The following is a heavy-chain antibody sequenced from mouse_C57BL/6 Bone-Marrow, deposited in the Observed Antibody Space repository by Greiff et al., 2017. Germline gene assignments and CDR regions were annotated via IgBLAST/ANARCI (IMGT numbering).Heavy chain of an antibody. CDR3: ARERGFITTVVVPFDY. Sequence: VQLQQPGAELVMPGASVKLSCKASGYTFTSYWMHWVKQRPGQGLEWIGEIDPSDSYTNYNQKFKGKSTLTVDKSSSPAYMQLSSLTSEDSAVYYCARERGFITTVVVPFDYWGQGTTLTVSS. CDR1: GYTFTSYW. V-gene: IGHV1-69*01. CDR2: IDPSDSYT. D-gene: IGHD1-1*01. J-gene: IGHJ2*01.